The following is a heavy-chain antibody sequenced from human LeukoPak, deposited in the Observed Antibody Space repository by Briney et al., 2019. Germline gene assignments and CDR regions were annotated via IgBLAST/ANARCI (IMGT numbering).Heavy chain of an antibody. J-gene: IGHJ4*02. Sequence: SVKVSCKASGGTFSSYAISWVRQAPGQGLEWMGGIIPIFGTANYAQKFQGRVTITADESTSTAYMELSSLRSEETAVYYCARREYGFGEPGGFDYWGQGTLVTVSS. D-gene: IGHD3-10*01. V-gene: IGHV1-69*13. CDR2: IIPIFGTA. CDR3: ARREYGFGEPGGFDY. CDR1: GGTFSSYA.